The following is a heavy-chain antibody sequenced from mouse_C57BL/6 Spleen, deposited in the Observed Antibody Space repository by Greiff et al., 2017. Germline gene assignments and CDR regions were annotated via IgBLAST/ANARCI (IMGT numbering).Heavy chain of an antibody. CDR2: IDPSDSYT. D-gene: IGHD2-1*01. CDR3: ARYYGNFYFDY. Sequence: QVQLQQPGAELVRPGSSVKLSCKASGYTFTSYWMHWVKQRPIQGLEWIGNIDPSDSYTNYNQKFKGKSTLTVDKSSSTAYMQLSSLTSEDSAVYYCARYYGNFYFDYWGQGTTLTVSS. CDR1: GYTFTSYW. J-gene: IGHJ2*01. V-gene: IGHV1-52*01.